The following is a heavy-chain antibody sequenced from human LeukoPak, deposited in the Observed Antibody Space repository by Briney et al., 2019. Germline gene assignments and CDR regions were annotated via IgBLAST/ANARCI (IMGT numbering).Heavy chain of an antibody. J-gene: IGHJ4*02. V-gene: IGHV4-39*01. CDR1: GSAISSSSYY. CDR3: ARSLILTGYFGY. Sequence: EPQTLTCTVWGSAISSSSYYWGWIRQPPGKGLEWIGSIYYSGSTYYNPSLKSRVTISVDTSKNQFSLKLSSVTAADTAVYYCARSLILTGYFGYWGQGTLVTVSS. D-gene: IGHD3-9*01. CDR2: IYYSGST.